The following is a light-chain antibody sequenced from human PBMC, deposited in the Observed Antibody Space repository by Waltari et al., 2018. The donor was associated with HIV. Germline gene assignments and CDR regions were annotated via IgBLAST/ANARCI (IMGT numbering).Light chain of an antibody. Sequence: QSAMTQPAYVPCSPGHSTPIPCTGTGTDIGGYNYISWYQQHPGKPPKVIIYDVYNRPSGISDRFSGSKSGNTASLTISGLQAEDVADYYCASYSGRSNPWVFGGRTKLTV. CDR1: GTDIGGYNY. J-gene: IGLJ3*02. V-gene: IGLV2-14*03. CDR3: ASYSGRSNPWV. CDR2: DVY.